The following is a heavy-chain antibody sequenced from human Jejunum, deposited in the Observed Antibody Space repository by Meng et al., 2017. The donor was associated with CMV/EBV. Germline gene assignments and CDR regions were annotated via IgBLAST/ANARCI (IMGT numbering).Heavy chain of an antibody. D-gene: IGHD1-1*01. CDR2: IYWDDDK. CDR1: GFSISASGVG. V-gene: IGHV2-5*02. J-gene: IGHJ4*02. Sequence: LTGPLSGFSISASGVGVGWIRQPPGKALEWLALIYWDDDKRYSPSLKSRLTITKDTSKNQVVLTVTNMDPVDTATYYCAHRLTTWGDSWGQGILVTVSS. CDR3: AHRLTTWGDS.